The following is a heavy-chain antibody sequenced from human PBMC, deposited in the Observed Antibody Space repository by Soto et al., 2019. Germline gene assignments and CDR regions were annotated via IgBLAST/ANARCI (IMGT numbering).Heavy chain of an antibody. D-gene: IGHD4-17*01. CDR1: GGTFSSYA. J-gene: IGHJ6*02. CDR2: IIPIFGTA. Sequence: ASVKVSCKASGGTFSSYAISWVRQAPGQGLEWMGGIIPIFGTANYAQKFQGRVTITADESTSTAYMELSSLRSEDTAVYYCARDTHPILRGNYYYGMDVWGQGTTVTSP. CDR3: ARDTHPILRGNYYYGMDV. V-gene: IGHV1-69*13.